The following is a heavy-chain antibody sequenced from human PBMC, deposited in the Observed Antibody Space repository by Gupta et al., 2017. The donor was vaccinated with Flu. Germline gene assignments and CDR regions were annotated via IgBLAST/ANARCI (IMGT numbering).Heavy chain of an antibody. CDR2: YSGSL. D-gene: IGHD2-15*01. Sequence: YSGSLNYSPSLKSRLMISVDTSKKQFSLTLTSVTAADTAVYHCARFGHCVDGNCAGFDYWGQGTLVTVSS. J-gene: IGHJ4*02. V-gene: IGHV4-59*01. CDR3: ARFGHCVDGNCAGFDY.